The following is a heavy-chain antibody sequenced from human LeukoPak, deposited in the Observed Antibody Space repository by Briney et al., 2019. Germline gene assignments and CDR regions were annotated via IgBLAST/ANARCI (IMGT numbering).Heavy chain of an antibody. Sequence: GGPLSLSCEASGFTFRSYAMSWVRQAQGKGLKWVSAISGSGGSTYYADSVKGRFTISRDNSKNTLYLQMNSLRAEDTAVYYCAKDGRRGWYEVYWGQGTLVTVSS. CDR3: AKDGRRGWYEVY. D-gene: IGHD6-19*01. CDR1: GFTFRSYA. CDR2: ISGSGGST. V-gene: IGHV3-23*01. J-gene: IGHJ4*02.